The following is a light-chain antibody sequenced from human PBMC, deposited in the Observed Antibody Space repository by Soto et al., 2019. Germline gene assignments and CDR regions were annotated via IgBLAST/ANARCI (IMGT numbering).Light chain of an antibody. V-gene: IGKV3-20*01. J-gene: IGKJ4*01. CDR2: GAS. CDR1: QTISNTF. Sequence: EIVLPQSPGTLSLSPGACATLSCRASQTISNTFLAWYQQRPGQAPRLLIYGASGRAAGIPDRFSGSGSGTYFTLSISRLEPEDFAVYYCQQYGVSPTFGGGTKVDIK. CDR3: QQYGVSPT.